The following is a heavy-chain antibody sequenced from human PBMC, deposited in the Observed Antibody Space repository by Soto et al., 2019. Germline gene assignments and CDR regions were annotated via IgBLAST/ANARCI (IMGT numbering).Heavy chain of an antibody. CDR3: AKGSVEEQWLSPKSRYYYYGMDV. CDR1: GFTFSSYG. V-gene: IGHV3-30*18. D-gene: IGHD6-19*01. J-gene: IGHJ6*02. CDR2: ISYDGSNK. Sequence: QVQLVESGGGVVQPGRSLRLSCAASGFTFSSYGMHWVRQAPGKGLEWVAVISYDGSNKYYADSVKGRFTISRDNSKNTLYLQMNSLRAEDTAVYYCAKGSVEEQWLSPKSRYYYYGMDVWGQGTTVTVSS.